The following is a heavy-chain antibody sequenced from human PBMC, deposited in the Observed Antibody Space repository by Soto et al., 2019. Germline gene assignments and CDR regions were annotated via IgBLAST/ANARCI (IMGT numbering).Heavy chain of an antibody. Sequence: GGSLRLSCAASGFTFSSYSMNWVRQAPGKGLEWVSSISSSSSYIYYADSVKGRFTISRDNAKNSLYLQMNSLGAEDTAVYYCARDRVPAIEADFDYWGQGTLVTVSS. CDR2: ISSSSSYI. V-gene: IGHV3-21*01. CDR1: GFTFSSYS. J-gene: IGHJ4*02. D-gene: IGHD2-2*01. CDR3: ARDRVPAIEADFDY.